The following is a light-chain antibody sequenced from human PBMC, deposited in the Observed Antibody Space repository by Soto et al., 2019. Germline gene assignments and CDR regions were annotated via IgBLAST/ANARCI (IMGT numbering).Light chain of an antibody. J-gene: IGKJ2*01. CDR2: GAS. V-gene: IGKV3-20*01. CDR1: QSIGTRY. Sequence: EIVLTQSPGTLSLSPGERAILSCRASQSIGTRYFAWYQQIPGQAPRLLIYGASTRAAAIPDRFSGSGSGTDFTLTINRLEPEDVAVYFCQQYGNSPTFGQGTKLEIK. CDR3: QQYGNSPT.